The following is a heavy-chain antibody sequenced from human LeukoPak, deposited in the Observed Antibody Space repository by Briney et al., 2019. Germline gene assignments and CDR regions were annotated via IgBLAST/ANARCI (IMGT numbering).Heavy chain of an antibody. V-gene: IGHV1-69*13. CDR2: IIPIFGTA. CDR3: ARDSITIFGVVTPRRFYFDY. D-gene: IGHD3-3*01. Sequence: SVKVSCKGSGGTFSSYAISLVRQAPGQGLEWMGGIIPIFGTANYAQKFQGRVTITADESTSTAYMELSSLRSEDTAVYYCARDSITIFGVVTPRRFYFDYWGQGTLVTVSS. CDR1: GGTFSSYA. J-gene: IGHJ4*02.